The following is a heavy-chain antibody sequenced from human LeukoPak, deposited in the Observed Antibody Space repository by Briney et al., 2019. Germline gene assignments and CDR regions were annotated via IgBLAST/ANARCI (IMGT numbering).Heavy chain of an antibody. J-gene: IGHJ4*02. Sequence: SETLSLTCTASGGSISSYYWSWIRQPPGQGLEWIGYIYTSVGTYYIPSIMGRVTISIDTSKNQFSLKLSSVTAAHSAVYYSTRLTRLSASPDRYYLDYWGQGTLVTVSS. CDR3: TRLTRLSASPDRYYLDY. CDR2: IYTSVGT. V-gene: IGHV4-4*09. D-gene: IGHD3-16*02. CDR1: GGSISSYY.